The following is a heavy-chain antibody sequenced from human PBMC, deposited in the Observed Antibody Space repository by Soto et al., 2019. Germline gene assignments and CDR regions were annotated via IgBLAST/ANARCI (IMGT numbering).Heavy chain of an antibody. CDR2: IIPIFGTA. Sequence: SVKVYCKSSGGTISGYAVGWGRQDTGQGLEWMGGIIPIFGTANYAQKFQGRVTITADESTSTAYMELSSLRSEDTAVYYCARIMAVAGAGWFDPWGQGTLVTVPS. CDR3: ARIMAVAGAGWFDP. V-gene: IGHV1-69*13. D-gene: IGHD6-19*01. J-gene: IGHJ5*02. CDR1: GGTISGYA.